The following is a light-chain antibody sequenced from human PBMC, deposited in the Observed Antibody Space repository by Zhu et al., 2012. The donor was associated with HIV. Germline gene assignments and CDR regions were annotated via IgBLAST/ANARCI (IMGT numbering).Light chain of an antibody. CDR3: QQYGSSPQT. Sequence: EIVLTQSPGTLSLSPGERATLSCRASQTVASNFLVWYQQKPGQAPSVLIYGASTRATGIPGRFSGSGSGTDFTLTINSLEPEDSAVYHCQQYGSSPQTFGQGTKVEVK. CDR1: QTVASNF. J-gene: IGKJ1*01. CDR2: GAS. V-gene: IGKV3-20*01.